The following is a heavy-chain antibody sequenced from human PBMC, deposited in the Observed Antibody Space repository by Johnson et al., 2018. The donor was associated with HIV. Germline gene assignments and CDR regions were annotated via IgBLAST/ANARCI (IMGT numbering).Heavy chain of an antibody. Sequence: VQLVESGGGLVKPGGSLRLSCAASGFTFSNAWMNWVRQAPGKGLEWVSGISWNSGSVGYADSVKGRFTISRDNAKNSLYLQMNSLRAEDTAVYYWARGIEMIVVNDAFDIWGQGTMVTVSS. CDR3: ARGIEMIVVNDAFDI. D-gene: IGHD3-22*01. CDR2: ISWNSGSV. V-gene: IGHV3-48*04. CDR1: GFTFSNAW. J-gene: IGHJ3*02.